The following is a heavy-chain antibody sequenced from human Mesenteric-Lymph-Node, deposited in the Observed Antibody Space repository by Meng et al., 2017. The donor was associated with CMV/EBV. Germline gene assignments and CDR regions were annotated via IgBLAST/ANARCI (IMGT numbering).Heavy chain of an antibody. Sequence: GESLKISCVASGFTFSSYEVNWVRQAPGKGLEWVSYISSSGDTTYYADSVKGRFIISRDNANNSLYLQMNSLRAEDTAVYYCASTRRLDYWGQGTLVTVSS. D-gene: IGHD1-26*01. CDR3: ASTRRLDY. CDR2: ISSSGDTT. V-gene: IGHV3-48*03. J-gene: IGHJ4*02. CDR1: GFTFSSYE.